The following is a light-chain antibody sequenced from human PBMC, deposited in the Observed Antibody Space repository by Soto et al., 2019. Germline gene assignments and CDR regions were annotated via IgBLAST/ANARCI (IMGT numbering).Light chain of an antibody. Sequence: EIVLTQSPGTLSLSPGERATLSCRASQSISSNYLAWYQQKPGQAPKLLIYGASSRATGIPDRFSGSESGAGFSLLICRLEPEDSAVCYCQQYGSSAWTFGQGNKGELK. CDR1: QSISSNY. V-gene: IGKV3-20*01. CDR3: QQYGSSAWT. CDR2: GAS. J-gene: IGKJ1*01.